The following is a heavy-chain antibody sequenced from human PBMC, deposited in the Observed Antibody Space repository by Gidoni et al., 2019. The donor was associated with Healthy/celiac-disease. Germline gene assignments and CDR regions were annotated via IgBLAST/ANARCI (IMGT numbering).Heavy chain of an antibody. CDR3: TSLDTAMVTGDY. D-gene: IGHD5-18*01. Sequence: EVQLVESGGGLVQPGGSLKLSCAASGFTFRGSAMHWVRQASGKGLEGVGRIRSKANSYATAYAASVKGRFTISRDDSKNTAYLQMNSLKTEDTAVYYCTSLDTAMVTGDYWGQGTLVTVSS. V-gene: IGHV3-73*01. CDR1: GFTFRGSA. J-gene: IGHJ4*02. CDR2: IRSKANSYAT.